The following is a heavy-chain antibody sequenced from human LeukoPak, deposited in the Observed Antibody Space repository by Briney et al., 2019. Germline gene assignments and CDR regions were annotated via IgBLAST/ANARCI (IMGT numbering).Heavy chain of an antibody. D-gene: IGHD3-10*01. V-gene: IGHV3-73*01. J-gene: IGHJ4*02. CDR2: IRSKANSYAT. CDR3: IHYGSGSYSTDY. CDR1: GFTLSGAA. Sequence: PGGSLRLSCAASGFTLSGAAMHWVRQASGKGLEWVGHIRSKANSYATAYAASVKGRFTISRDDSKNTAYLQMTGLKTEGTAVYYCIHYGSGSYSTDYWGQGTLVTVSS.